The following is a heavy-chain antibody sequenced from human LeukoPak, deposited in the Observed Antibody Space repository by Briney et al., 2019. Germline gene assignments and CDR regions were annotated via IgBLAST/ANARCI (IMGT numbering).Heavy chain of an antibody. CDR1: GFTLSSYE. CDR2: IGPSGNFI. CDR3: SRDPRVLDY. J-gene: IGHJ4*02. Sequence: PGGSLRLSCAASGFTLSSYEMSWLRQPPGKGLESISYIGPSGNFINYADSVKGRFTISRDNAKKSLYLQINSLRAEDTAVYYCSRDPRVLDYWGQGTLVTVFS. V-gene: IGHV3-48*03.